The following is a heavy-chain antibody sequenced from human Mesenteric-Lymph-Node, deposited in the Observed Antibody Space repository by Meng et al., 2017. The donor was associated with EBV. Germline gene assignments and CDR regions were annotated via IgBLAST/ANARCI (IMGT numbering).Heavy chain of an antibody. D-gene: IGHD2-8*02. CDR2: IIHGGSP. CDR3: ARRPTGIDY. CDR1: GGSLKGAY. Sequence: QQCGAGLFRPSATLSPTGAVNGGSLKGAYWHWIPQPPGKGLERKGEIIHGGSPSYNPSLKSRVTISIATSKNQLSLMLSSVTAADTAVYYCARRPTGIDYWGQGTLVTVSS. V-gene: IGHV4-34*12. J-gene: IGHJ4*02.